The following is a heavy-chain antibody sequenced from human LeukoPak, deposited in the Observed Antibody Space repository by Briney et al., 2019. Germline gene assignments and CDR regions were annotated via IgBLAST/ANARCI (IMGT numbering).Heavy chain of an antibody. V-gene: IGHV1-69*13. D-gene: IGHD2-2*01. J-gene: IGHJ4*02. Sequence: GASVKVSCKASGGTFSSYAISWVRQAPGQGLEWMGGIIPIFGTANYAQKFQGSVTITADESTSTASMELSSLRSEDTAVYYCARASYCSSTSCYYYFDYWGQGTLVTVSS. CDR3: ARASYCSSTSCYYYFDY. CDR2: IIPIFGTA. CDR1: GGTFSSYA.